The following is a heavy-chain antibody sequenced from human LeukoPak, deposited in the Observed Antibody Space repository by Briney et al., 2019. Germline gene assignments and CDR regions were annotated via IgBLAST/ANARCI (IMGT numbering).Heavy chain of an antibody. J-gene: IGHJ2*01. CDR2: ISGSGGGT. V-gene: IGHV3-23*01. CDR3: ARRALVVATSYWYFDL. D-gene: IGHD2-15*01. CDR1: GFTFSSYA. Sequence: GASLRLPCAASGFTFSSYAMSWVRQAPGKGLEWVSGISGSGGGTFYADSVEGRFTISRDSSQNTLYLQINSLRAEDTAVYSCARRALVVATSYWYFDLWGRGTLVTVSS.